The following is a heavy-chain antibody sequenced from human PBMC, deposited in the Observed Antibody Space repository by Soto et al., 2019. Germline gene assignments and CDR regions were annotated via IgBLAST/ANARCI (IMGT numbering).Heavy chain of an antibody. J-gene: IGHJ4*02. CDR3: ARVADDYGDYYFDY. CDR1: GFTFSSYA. Sequence: QVQLVESGGGVVQPGRSLRLSCAASGFTFSSYAMHWVRQAPGKGLEWVAVISYDGSNKYYADSVKGRFTISRDNSKNTLYLQMNSLRAEDTAVYYCARVADDYGDYYFDYWGQGTLVTDSS. V-gene: IGHV3-30-3*01. D-gene: IGHD4-17*01. CDR2: ISYDGSNK.